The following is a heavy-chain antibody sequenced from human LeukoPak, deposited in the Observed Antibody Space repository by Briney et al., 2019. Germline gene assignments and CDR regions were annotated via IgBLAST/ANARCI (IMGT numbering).Heavy chain of an antibody. D-gene: IGHD1-7*01. J-gene: IGHJ4*02. CDR3: ARGRPPKTGTTDKFDY. V-gene: IGHV1-69*06. Sequence: SVKVSCKASGGTFSSYAISWVRQAPGQELEWMGGIIPIFGTANYAQKFQGRVTITADKSTSTAYMELSSLRSEDTAVYYCARGRPPKTGTTDKFDYWGQGTLVTVSS. CDR2: IIPIFGTA. CDR1: GGTFSSYA.